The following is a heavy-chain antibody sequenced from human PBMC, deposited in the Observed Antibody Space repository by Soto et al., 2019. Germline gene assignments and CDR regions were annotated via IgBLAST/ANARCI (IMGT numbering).Heavy chain of an antibody. D-gene: IGHD6-13*01. CDR1: GGSISSYY. CDR3: ARDHAAAIAGYGWFDP. V-gene: IGHV4-59*01. CDR2: IYYSGST. Sequence: SETLSLTCTVSGGSISSYYWSWIRQPPGKGLEWIGYIYYSGSTNYNPSLKSRVTISVDTSKNQFSLKLSSVTAADTAVYYCARDHAAAIAGYGWFDPWGQGTLVTVSS. J-gene: IGHJ5*02.